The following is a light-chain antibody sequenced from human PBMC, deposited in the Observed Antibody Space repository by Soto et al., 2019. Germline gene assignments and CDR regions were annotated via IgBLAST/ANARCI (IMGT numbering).Light chain of an antibody. CDR2: GAS. CDR3: QQYGSSPRT. CDR1: QTVRNNY. Sequence: VLTQSPVTLSLSPGERCPLSCSASQTVRNNYLAWYQQKPGQAPRLLIYGASSRATGIPDRFSGSGSGTDFTLTISRLEPEDFAVYYCQQYGSSPRTFGQGTKVDIK. V-gene: IGKV3-20*01. J-gene: IGKJ1*01.